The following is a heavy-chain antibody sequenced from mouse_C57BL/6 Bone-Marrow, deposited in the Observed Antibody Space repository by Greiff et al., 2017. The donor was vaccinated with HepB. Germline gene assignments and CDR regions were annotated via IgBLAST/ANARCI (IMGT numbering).Heavy chain of an antibody. D-gene: IGHD3-3*01. CDR2: ISDGGSYT. V-gene: IGHV5-4*01. J-gene: IGHJ4*01. CDR3: ARDVLFRGYAMDY. CDR1: GFTFSSYA. Sequence: EVKLVESGGGLVKPGGSLKLSCAASGFTFSSYAMSWVRQTPEKRLEWVATISDGGSYTYYPDNVKGRFTISRDNAKNNLYLQMSHLKSEDTAMYYCARDVLFRGYAMDYWGQGTSVTVSS.